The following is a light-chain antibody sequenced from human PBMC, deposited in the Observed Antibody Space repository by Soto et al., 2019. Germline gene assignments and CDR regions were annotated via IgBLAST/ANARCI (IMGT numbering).Light chain of an antibody. Sequence: IQMTQSPSTLSASVGDRVTFTCRASQTISTWLAWYQQKPGKAPKLLLYKASTLDVGVPSSFSGSRSGTDFTLTINTLQPADFATYYCQQYNSYPWTFGQGTKV. CDR1: QTISTW. CDR2: KAS. J-gene: IGKJ1*01. V-gene: IGKV1-5*03. CDR3: QQYNSYPWT.